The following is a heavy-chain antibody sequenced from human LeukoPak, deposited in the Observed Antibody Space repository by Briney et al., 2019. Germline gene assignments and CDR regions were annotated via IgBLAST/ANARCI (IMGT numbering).Heavy chain of an antibody. D-gene: IGHD3-9*01. V-gene: IGHV4-34*01. CDR1: GGSFSGYY. Sequence: PSETLSLTCAVYGGSFSGYYWSWIRQPPGKGLEWIGEINHSGSTNYNPSLKSRVTISVETSKNQFSLKLSSVTAADTAVYYCASLYYDILTGYRHNWFDPWGQGTLVTVSS. CDR3: ASLYYDILTGYRHNWFDP. J-gene: IGHJ5*02. CDR2: INHSGST.